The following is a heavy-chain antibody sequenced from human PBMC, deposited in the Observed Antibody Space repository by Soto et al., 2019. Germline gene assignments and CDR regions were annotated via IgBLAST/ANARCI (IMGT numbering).Heavy chain of an antibody. CDR3: ARETYSSSGYYYYYGMDV. CDR1: GFTFSSYE. CDR2: ISSSGSTI. J-gene: IGHJ6*02. Sequence: GGTLRLFCAASGFTFSSYEMNWVRQAPGKGLEWVSYISSSGSTIYYADSVKGRFTISRDNAKNSLYLQMNSLRAEDTAVSYCARETYSSSGYYYYYGMDVWGQGTTVTVSS. V-gene: IGHV3-48*03. D-gene: IGHD6-6*01.